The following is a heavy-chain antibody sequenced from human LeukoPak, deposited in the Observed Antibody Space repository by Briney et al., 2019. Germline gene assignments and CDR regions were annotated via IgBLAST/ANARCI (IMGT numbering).Heavy chain of an antibody. V-gene: IGHV3-23*01. Sequence: GGSLRLSCVASGFTFNSYAMYWVRQAPGKGLEWISGIFGSGGSAYYADSVKGRFTISRDNSKNTVYLQLDSLRVEDTAVYYCGKTTVGYSSGRYPGWPVDYWGQGALVTVSS. J-gene: IGHJ4*02. D-gene: IGHD2-15*01. CDR2: IFGSGGSA. CDR3: GKTTVGYSSGRYPGWPVDY. CDR1: GFTFNSYA.